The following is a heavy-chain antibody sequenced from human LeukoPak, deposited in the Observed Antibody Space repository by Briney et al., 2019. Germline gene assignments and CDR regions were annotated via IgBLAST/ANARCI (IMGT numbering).Heavy chain of an antibody. CDR3: ARRRYSGSSRHFDY. J-gene: IGHJ4*02. CDR2: IKQDGSEK. V-gene: IGHV3-7*01. D-gene: IGHD1-26*01. CDR1: GFTFSSYW. Sequence: PGGSLRLSCAASGFTFSSYWMSWVRQAPGKGLEWVANIKQDGSEKYYVDSVKGRFTISRDNAKNSLYLQMNSLRAEDTAVYYCARRRYSGSSRHFDYWGQGTLVTVSS.